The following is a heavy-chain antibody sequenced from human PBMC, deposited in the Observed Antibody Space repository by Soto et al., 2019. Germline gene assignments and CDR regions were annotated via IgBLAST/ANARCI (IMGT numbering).Heavy chain of an antibody. V-gene: IGHV5-51*01. CDR3: VRHDRGSGNYLYYYYALDV. J-gene: IGHJ6*02. D-gene: IGHD3-10*01. CDR2: IYPGDSDT. Sequence: PGESLKISCKGSGYSFTSYWIGWVRQMSGKGLEWMGIIYPGDSDTRYSPSFQGQVIISADKSTSTAYLQWSSLKASDTAMYYCVRHDRGSGNYLYYYYALDVWGQGTTVTVSS. CDR1: GYSFTSYW.